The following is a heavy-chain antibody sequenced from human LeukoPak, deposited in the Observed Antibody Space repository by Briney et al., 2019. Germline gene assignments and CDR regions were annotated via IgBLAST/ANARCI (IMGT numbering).Heavy chain of an antibody. D-gene: IGHD3-22*01. Sequence: GGSLRLSCAASGFAVSSNYMSWVRQAPGKRLEWVSVIYSGGSTYYADSVKGRFTISRDNSKNTLYLQMNSLRAEDTAVYYCATDNVYYYDSSGYAFDIWGQGTMVTVSS. CDR2: IYSGGST. CDR3: ATDNVYYYDSSGYAFDI. J-gene: IGHJ3*02. V-gene: IGHV3-53*01. CDR1: GFAVSSNY.